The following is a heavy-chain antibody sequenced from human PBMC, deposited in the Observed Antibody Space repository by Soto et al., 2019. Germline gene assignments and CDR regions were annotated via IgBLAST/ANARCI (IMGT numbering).Heavy chain of an antibody. V-gene: IGHV4-59*01. CDR1: GDSISTYN. Sequence: QGQLQESGPGLVKPSETLSLTCTVSGDSISTYNWGWIRQPPGKGLEWIGCIYYSGVTNYNPSLKSRVTISVDTPKNQPSLKLNSVTAADTAVYYCARVAADIASWLDPWGQGTLVTVSS. CDR3: ARVAADIASWLDP. D-gene: IGHD5-12*01. CDR2: IYYSGVT. J-gene: IGHJ5*02.